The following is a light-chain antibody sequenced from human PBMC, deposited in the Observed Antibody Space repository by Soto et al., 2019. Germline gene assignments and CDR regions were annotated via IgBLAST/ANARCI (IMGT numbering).Light chain of an antibody. J-gene: IGKJ3*01. CDR3: QQRSNWTT. CDR2: DAS. Sequence: EIVLTQSPATLSLSPGERATLSCRASQSVSRYLAWYQQKPGQAPRLLIYDASNRATGIPARFSGSGSGTDFTLTINSIEPEDFAVYYCQQRSNWTTFGPGTKVDI. V-gene: IGKV3-11*01. CDR1: QSVSRY.